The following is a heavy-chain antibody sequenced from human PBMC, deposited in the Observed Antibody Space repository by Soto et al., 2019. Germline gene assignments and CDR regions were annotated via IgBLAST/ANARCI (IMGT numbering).Heavy chain of an antibody. Sequence: PGGSLRLSCASSGFPFSSYAMSWVRQAPGKGLEWVSAISGSGGSTYYADSVKGRFTISRDNSKNTLYLQMNSLRAEDTAVYYCAKDPHYSSGWYDWFDPWGQGTLVTVSS. J-gene: IGHJ5*02. CDR2: ISGSGGST. V-gene: IGHV3-23*01. CDR1: GFPFSSYA. D-gene: IGHD6-19*01. CDR3: AKDPHYSSGWYDWFDP.